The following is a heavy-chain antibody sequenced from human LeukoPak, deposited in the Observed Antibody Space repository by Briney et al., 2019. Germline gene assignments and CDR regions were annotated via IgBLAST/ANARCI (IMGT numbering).Heavy chain of an antibody. CDR1: GFTFSSYG. J-gene: IGHJ4*02. V-gene: IGHV3-30*18. D-gene: IGHD3-22*01. Sequence: PGRSLRLSCAASGFTFSSYGMHWVRQAPGKGLEWVAVISYDGSNKYYADSVKGRFTISRDNSKNTLYLQMNSLRAEDTAVYYCAKGIRSRYYYDSSGYYYLDYWGQGTLVTVSS. CDR3: AKGIRSRYYYDSSGYYYLDY. CDR2: ISYDGSNK.